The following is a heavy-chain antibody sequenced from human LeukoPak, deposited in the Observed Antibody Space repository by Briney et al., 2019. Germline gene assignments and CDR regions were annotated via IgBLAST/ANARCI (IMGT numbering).Heavy chain of an antibody. D-gene: IGHD3-10*01. CDR3: ARDLLYGSGNY. J-gene: IGHJ4*02. CDR2: IYSGGST. V-gene: IGHV3-66*01. Sequence: PGGSLRLSCAASGFTVSSNYMSWVRQAPGKGPEWVSVIYSGGSTYYADSVKGRFTISRDNSKNTLYLQMNSLRAEDTAVYYCARDLLYGSGNYWGQGTLVTVSS. CDR1: GFTVSSNY.